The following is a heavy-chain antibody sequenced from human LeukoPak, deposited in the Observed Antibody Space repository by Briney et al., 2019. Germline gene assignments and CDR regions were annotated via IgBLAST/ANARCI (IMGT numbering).Heavy chain of an antibody. Sequence: GGSLRLSCAASGFTFNRYAMSWVRQAPGKGLEWVSAISGTADSTYYADSVKGRFTISRDNSKNTLYLQMNNLRAEDTAVYFCARGGTDGLDIWGQETMVTVSS. V-gene: IGHV3-23*01. D-gene: IGHD1-1*01. CDR3: ARGGTDGLDI. CDR2: ISGTADST. J-gene: IGHJ3*02. CDR1: GFTFNRYA.